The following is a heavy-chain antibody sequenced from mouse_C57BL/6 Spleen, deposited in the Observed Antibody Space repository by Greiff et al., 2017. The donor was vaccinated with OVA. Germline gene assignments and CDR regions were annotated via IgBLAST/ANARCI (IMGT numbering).Heavy chain of an antibody. D-gene: IGHD2-4*01. Sequence: EVKLVESGEGLVKPGGSLKLSCAASGFTFSSYAMSWVRQTPEKRLEWVAYISSGGDYIYYADTVKGRFTISRDNARNTLYLQMSSLKSEDTAMYYCTRVGDYVSYYYAMDYWGQGTSVTVSS. CDR2: ISSGGDYI. CDR1: GFTFSSYA. J-gene: IGHJ4*01. CDR3: TRVGDYVSYYYAMDY. V-gene: IGHV5-9-1*02.